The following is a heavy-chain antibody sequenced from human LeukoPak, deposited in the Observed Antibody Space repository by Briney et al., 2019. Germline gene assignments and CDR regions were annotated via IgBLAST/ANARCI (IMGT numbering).Heavy chain of an antibody. CDR3: ARDIDDYPFDY. Sequence: GGSLRLSCAASGFAFSSYSMNWVRQAPGKGLEWVSSISSSSSYIYYADSVKGRFTISRDNAKNSLYLQMNSLRAEDTAVYYCARDIDDYPFDYWGQGTLVTVSS. J-gene: IGHJ4*02. CDR2: ISSSSSYI. CDR1: GFAFSSYS. D-gene: IGHD5-24*01. V-gene: IGHV3-21*01.